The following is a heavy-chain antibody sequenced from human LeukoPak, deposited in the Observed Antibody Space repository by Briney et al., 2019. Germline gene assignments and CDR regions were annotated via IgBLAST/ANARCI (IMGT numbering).Heavy chain of an antibody. CDR3: ATLGDFWSGYYFDY. V-gene: IGHV3-74*01. CDR1: GFTFSSYW. J-gene: IGHJ4*02. CDR2: INTDGSST. Sequence: GGSLRLSCAASGFTFSSYWMHWVRQAPGKGLVWVSRINTDGSSTSYADSVKGRFTISRDNAKNTLYLQMNSLRAEDTAVYYCATLGDFWSGYYFDYWGQGTLVTVSS. D-gene: IGHD3-3*01.